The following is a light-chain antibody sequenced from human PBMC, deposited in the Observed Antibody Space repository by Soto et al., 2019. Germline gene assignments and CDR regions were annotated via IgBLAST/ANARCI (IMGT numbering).Light chain of an antibody. CDR1: QSVHSN. CDR2: GAS. J-gene: IGKJ4*01. CDR3: QQYTDWPWGP. Sequence: EIVMTQSPATLSLSPGETATLSCRASQSVHSNLAWFQQHPGQATRLLIYGASSRATGIPVRFSGSGSGTEFTLTLSSLQPEDFAVYYCQQYTDWPWGPFGGGTKVGLK. V-gene: IGKV3-15*01.